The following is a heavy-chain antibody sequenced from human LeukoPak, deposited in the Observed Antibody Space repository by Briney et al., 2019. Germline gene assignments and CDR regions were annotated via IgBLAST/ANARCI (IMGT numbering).Heavy chain of an antibody. J-gene: IGHJ4*02. V-gene: IGHV3-23*01. CDR1: GFTFSSYA. D-gene: IGHD1-26*01. Sequence: PGGSLRLSCAASGFTFSSYAMSWVRQAPGKGLEWVSGISGSGGSTYYADSVKGRFTISRDNSKNTLFLQMNSLRAEDTAVYYCAISGGYWAWAHWGQGTLVTVSS. CDR2: ISGSGGST. CDR3: AISGGYWAWAH.